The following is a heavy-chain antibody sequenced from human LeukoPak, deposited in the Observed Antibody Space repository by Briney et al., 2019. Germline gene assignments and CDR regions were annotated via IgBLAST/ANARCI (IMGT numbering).Heavy chain of an antibody. D-gene: IGHD3-10*01. CDR2: ISSSSSYI. V-gene: IGHV3-21*01. CDR1: GFTFSSYS. Sequence: PGGSLRLSCAASGFTFSSYSMNWVRQAPGKGLEWVSSISSSSSYIYYADSVKGRFTISRDNAKNSLYLQMNSLRAEDTAVYHCARLITIGPYYYYGMDVWGQGTTVTVSS. J-gene: IGHJ6*02. CDR3: ARLITIGPYYYYGMDV.